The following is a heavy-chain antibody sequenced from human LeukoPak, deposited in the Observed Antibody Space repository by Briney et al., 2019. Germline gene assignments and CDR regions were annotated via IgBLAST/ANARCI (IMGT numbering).Heavy chain of an antibody. CDR3: ASIVGVIHFDY. D-gene: IGHD1-26*01. Sequence: KPSETLSLTCTVSGVSISSGTYSWGWIRQPPGKGLEWIGTIYYSGSTYYNPSLKSPVTLSVDTSKNRFSLKLRSVTAADTAVYYCASIVGVIHFDYWGQGTLVTVSS. J-gene: IGHJ4*02. CDR2: IYYSGST. V-gene: IGHV4-39*01. CDR1: GVSISSGTYS.